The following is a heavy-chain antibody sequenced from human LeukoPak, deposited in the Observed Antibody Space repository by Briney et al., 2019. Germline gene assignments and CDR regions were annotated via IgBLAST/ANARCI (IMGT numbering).Heavy chain of an antibody. V-gene: IGHV3-23*01. Sequence: GALRLSCAVSRFAFSTYAMAWVRQAPGQGLEYVSTISSNGADTYYADSVKGRFTISRDNSKNTLYLQMTSLRVEDTAVYYCANYRKPQGLDYWGQGTLVTVSS. CDR3: ANYRKPQGLDY. J-gene: IGHJ4*02. CDR1: RFAFSTYA. D-gene: IGHD1-14*01. CDR2: ISSNGADT.